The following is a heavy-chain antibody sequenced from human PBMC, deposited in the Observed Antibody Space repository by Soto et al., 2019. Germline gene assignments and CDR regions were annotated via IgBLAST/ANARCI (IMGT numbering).Heavy chain of an antibody. D-gene: IGHD3-3*01. CDR1: GYTLTSYG. V-gene: IGHV1-18*01. CDR2: ISAYNGNT. J-gene: IGHJ4*02. Sequence: QVQLVQSGAEVKKPGASVKVSCKASGYTLTSYGISWVRQAPGQGLEWMGWISAYNGNTNYAQKLQGRVTMTTDTSTSTAYMELRSLRSDDTAVYYCARAYVMSYDFWSGYYWGIDYWGQGTLVTVSS. CDR3: ARAYVMSYDFWSGYYWGIDY.